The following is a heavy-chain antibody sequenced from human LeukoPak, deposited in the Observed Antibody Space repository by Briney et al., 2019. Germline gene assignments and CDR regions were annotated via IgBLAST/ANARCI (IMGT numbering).Heavy chain of an antibody. CDR2: INHDGGKQ. CDR3: ARDPDIWLGVNFDY. V-gene: IGHV3-7*03. D-gene: IGHD6-19*01. CDR1: GFTFSSSW. Sequence: GGSLRLSCSASGFTFSSSWMNWVRQAPGKGLEWVANINHDGGKQNYVDSVKGRFTVSRDNAQNTLYLQMHSLRAEDTAGYYCARDPDIWLGVNFDYWGQGALVIVSS. J-gene: IGHJ4*02.